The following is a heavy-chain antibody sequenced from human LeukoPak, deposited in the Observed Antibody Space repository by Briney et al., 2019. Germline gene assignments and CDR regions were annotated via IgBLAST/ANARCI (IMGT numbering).Heavy chain of an antibody. Sequence: SETLSLTCSVSGVSISSTSYYWGWIRQPPGKGLEFIGNIYYSGSTYYNPSLKSRVTISVDTSKNQFSLKLSSVTAADTAVYYCARLAGDWFDTWGQGTLVTVSS. V-gene: IGHV4-39*01. CDR3: ARLAGDWFDT. CDR1: GVSISSTSYY. CDR2: IYYSGST. J-gene: IGHJ5*02.